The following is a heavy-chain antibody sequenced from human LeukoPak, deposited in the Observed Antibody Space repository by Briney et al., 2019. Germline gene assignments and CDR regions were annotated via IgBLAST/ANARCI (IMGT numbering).Heavy chain of an antibody. CDR3: AKPGQSYYDILTGYLSYFDY. D-gene: IGHD3-9*01. J-gene: IGHJ4*02. V-gene: IGHV3-30*18. CDR2: ISYDGSNK. CDR1: GFTFSSYG. Sequence: GGSLRLSCAASGFTFSSYGMHWVRQAPGKGLEWGAVISYDGSNKYYADSVKGRFTISRDNSKNTLYLQMNSLRAEDTAVYYCAKPGQSYYDILTGYLSYFDYWGQGTLATVSS.